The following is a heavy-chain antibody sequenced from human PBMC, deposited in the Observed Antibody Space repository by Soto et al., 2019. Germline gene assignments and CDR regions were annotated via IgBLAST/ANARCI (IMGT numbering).Heavy chain of an antibody. Sequence: PSETLSVTCTVSGGSSSSSSYYWGWIRQPPGKGLEWIGSIYYSGSTYYNPSLKSRVTISVDTSKNQFSLKLSSVTAADTAVYYCARQVAAAAPFDYWGQGTLVTVSS. V-gene: IGHV4-39*01. CDR2: IYYSGST. D-gene: IGHD6-13*01. CDR3: ARQVAAAAPFDY. J-gene: IGHJ4*02. CDR1: GGSSSSSSYY.